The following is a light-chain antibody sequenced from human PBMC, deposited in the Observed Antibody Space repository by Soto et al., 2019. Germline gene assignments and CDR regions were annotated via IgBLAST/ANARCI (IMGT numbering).Light chain of an antibody. CDR1: SSDIGRFKY. CDR3: SSYTPSSTYV. V-gene: IGLV2-14*03. J-gene: IGLJ1*01. Sequence: QSVLTQPASVSGSPGQSITISCTGYSSDIGRFKYVSWYQQHPGKAPKLIIHDVSDRPSGVSNRFSGSKSGNTASLTISGLQAEDEADYYCSSYTPSSTYVFGTGTKLTVL. CDR2: DVS.